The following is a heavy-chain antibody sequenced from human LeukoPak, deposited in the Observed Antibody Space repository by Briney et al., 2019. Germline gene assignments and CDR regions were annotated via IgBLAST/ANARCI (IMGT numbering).Heavy chain of an antibody. J-gene: IGHJ5*02. D-gene: IGHD6-6*01. Sequence: SETLSLTCSVSGGSISSSSYYWGWIRQPPGRGLEWIGSISYSGSTYYNPSLKSRVTISIDTSKNQFSLKLNSVTAADTAVYYCARDGSSSGWFDPWGQGTLVTVSS. CDR2: ISYSGST. CDR3: ARDGSSSGWFDP. V-gene: IGHV4-39*02. CDR1: GGSISSSSYY.